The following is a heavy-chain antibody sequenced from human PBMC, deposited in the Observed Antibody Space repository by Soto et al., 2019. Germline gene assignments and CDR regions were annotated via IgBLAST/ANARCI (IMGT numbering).Heavy chain of an antibody. CDR3: ARGRTNIVVVPAANWFDP. V-gene: IGHV4-34*01. CDR1: GECVSVYY. D-gene: IGHD2-2*01. J-gene: IGHJ5*02. Sequence: PSGTLSLTSAVCGECVSVYYGSVIRKPPGKGLEWIGEINHSGSTNYNPSLKSRVTISVDTSKNQFSLKLSSVTAADTAVYYCARGRTNIVVVPAANWFDPWGQGTLVTVSS. CDR2: INHSGST.